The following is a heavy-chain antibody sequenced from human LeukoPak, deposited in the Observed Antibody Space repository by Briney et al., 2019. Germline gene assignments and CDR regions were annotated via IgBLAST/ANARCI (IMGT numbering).Heavy chain of an antibody. CDR3: SKGGQAYY. Sequence: GSLRLSCAASGFTFSNAWMSWVRQAPGKGLEWVGRIKSKIDGGTTDYAAPVKGRFTISRDDSKNTLYLQMNSLKTEDTAVYYCSKGGQAYYWGQGTLVTVSS. J-gene: IGHJ4*02. CDR1: GFTFSNAW. V-gene: IGHV3-15*01. CDR2: IKSKIDGGTT. D-gene: IGHD3-16*01.